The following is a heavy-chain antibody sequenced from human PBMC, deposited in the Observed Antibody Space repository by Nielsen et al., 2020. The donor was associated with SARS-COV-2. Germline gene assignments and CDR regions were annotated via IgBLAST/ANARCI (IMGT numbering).Heavy chain of an antibody. CDR2: INSDGSST. Sequence: GESLKISCAASGFTFSSYWMHWVRQAPGKGLVWVSRINSDGSSTSYAASVKGRFTISRDNAKNTLYLQMNSLRAEDTAVYYCARVMENCGGDCYSYYYYYGMDVWGQGTTVTVSS. V-gene: IGHV3-74*01. CDR3: ARVMENCGGDCYSYYYYYGMDV. CDR1: GFTFSSYW. J-gene: IGHJ6*02. D-gene: IGHD2-21*02.